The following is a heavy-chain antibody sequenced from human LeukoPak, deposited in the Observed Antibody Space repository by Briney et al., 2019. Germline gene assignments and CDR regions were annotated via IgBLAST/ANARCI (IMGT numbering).Heavy chain of an antibody. D-gene: IGHD6-13*01. V-gene: IGHV4-30-2*01. CDR3: ARARESMATAGSYFDY. CDR2: IYHTGNT. J-gene: IGHJ4*02. Sequence: SETLSLTCAVSGGSISSGDYSWSWIRQPPGNGLEWIGYIYHTGNTNYNPSLKSRVTISVARSKNQFSLRLSSVTAADTAVYYCARARESMATAGSYFDYWGQGTLVTVSS. CDR1: GGSISSGDYS.